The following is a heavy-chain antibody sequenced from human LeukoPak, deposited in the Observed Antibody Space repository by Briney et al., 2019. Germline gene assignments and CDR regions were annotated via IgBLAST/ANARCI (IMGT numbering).Heavy chain of an antibody. J-gene: IGHJ4*02. CDR2: ISAYSGNT. CDR1: GYTFTSYG. D-gene: IGHD3-10*01. CDR3: ARDRAWYYGSGVDY. V-gene: IGHV1-18*04. Sequence: ASVKVSCKASGYTFTSYGISWVRQAPGQGLEWMGWISAYSGNTNYAQKLQGRVTMTTDTSTSTGYMELRSLRSDDTAVYYCARDRAWYYGSGVDYWGQGTLVTVSS.